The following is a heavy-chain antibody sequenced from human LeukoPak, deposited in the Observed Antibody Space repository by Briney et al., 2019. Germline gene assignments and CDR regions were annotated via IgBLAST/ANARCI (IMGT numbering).Heavy chain of an antibody. CDR3: ARERRSTPRVLDY. Sequence: ASVKVSCKASGYTFTSYAMHWVRQAPGQRLEWMGWINAGNGNTKYSQKFQGRVTITRDTSASTAYMELSSLRSEDTAVYYCARERRSTPRVLDYWGQGTLVTVSS. CDR2: INAGNGNT. V-gene: IGHV1-3*01. D-gene: IGHD1-1*01. J-gene: IGHJ4*02. CDR1: GYTFTSYA.